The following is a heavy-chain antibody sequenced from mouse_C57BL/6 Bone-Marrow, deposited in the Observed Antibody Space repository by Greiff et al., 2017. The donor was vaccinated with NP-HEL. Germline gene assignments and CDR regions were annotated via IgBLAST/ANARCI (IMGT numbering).Heavy chain of an antibody. CDR1: GFNIKDDY. CDR3: TTGVVAPY. J-gene: IGHJ2*01. CDR2: IDPENGDT. Sequence: EVQLVESGAELVRPGASVKLSCTASGFNIKDDYMHWVKQRPEQGLEWIGWIDPENGDTEYASKFQGKATITADTSSNTAYLQLSSLTSEDTAVYYCTTGVVAPYWGQGTTLTVSS. D-gene: IGHD1-1*01. V-gene: IGHV14-4*01.